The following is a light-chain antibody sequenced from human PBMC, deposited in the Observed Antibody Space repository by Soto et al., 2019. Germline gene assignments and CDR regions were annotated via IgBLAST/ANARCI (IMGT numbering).Light chain of an antibody. V-gene: IGKV1-5*03. CDR3: QQYNSYPLT. CDR2: KAS. Sequence: DIQMTQSPSTLSASVGERVTITCRASKSISSWLAWYQQKPGKAPKLLIYKASSLESGVPSRFSGSGSGTEFTLTISNLQPDDFATYYCQQYNSYPLTFGGGTKVEIK. J-gene: IGKJ4*01. CDR1: KSISSW.